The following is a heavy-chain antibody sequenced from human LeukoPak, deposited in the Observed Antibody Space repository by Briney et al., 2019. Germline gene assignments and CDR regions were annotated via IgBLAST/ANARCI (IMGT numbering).Heavy chain of an antibody. D-gene: IGHD6-13*01. Sequence: PSETLSLTCTVSGGSISGYYWSWIRQPPGKGLEWIGYIYYSGSTNYNPSLKSRVTISVDTSKNQFSLKLSSVTAADTAVYYCARCGAAVPWYFDLWGRGTLVTVSS. CDR1: GGSISGYY. J-gene: IGHJ2*01. CDR2: IYYSGST. V-gene: IGHV4-59*01. CDR3: ARCGAAVPWYFDL.